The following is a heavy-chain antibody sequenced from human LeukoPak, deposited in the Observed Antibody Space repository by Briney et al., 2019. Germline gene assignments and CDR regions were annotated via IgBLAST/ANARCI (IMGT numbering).Heavy chain of an antibody. V-gene: IGHV5-51*01. Sequence: GESLKISCKGSGYRFSNYWIGWVRQMPGKGLEWMGIIYPGDSDTRYSPSFQGQVTISADKSISTAYLQWSSLKASDTAMYYCARGGELRDSWFDPWGQGTLVTVSS. CDR1: GYRFSNYW. D-gene: IGHD1-26*01. CDR3: ARGGELRDSWFDP. CDR2: IYPGDSDT. J-gene: IGHJ5*02.